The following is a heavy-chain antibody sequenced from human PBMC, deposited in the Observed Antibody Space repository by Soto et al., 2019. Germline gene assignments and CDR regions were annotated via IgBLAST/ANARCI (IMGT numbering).Heavy chain of an antibody. V-gene: IGHV3-23*01. Sequence: TGGSLRLSCAASGFAFSNYAMSWSRQAPGKGLEWVSTISGSGGATYYPDSVKGRFTISRDNSKNTLYLQMNSLRAEDTARYYCAKDLAPGDYWGQGTLVTVSS. CDR1: GFAFSNYA. J-gene: IGHJ4*02. CDR3: AKDLAPGDY. CDR2: ISGSGGAT.